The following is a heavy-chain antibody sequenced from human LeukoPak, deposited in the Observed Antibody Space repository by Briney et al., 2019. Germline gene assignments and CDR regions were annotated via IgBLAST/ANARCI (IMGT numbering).Heavy chain of an antibody. V-gene: IGHV4-4*07. CDR3: ARASGGDGSGSL. J-gene: IGHJ4*02. Sequence: PAETLSLTCSVSGGSFSSYFWSWVRQPAGKGLEWIGRIYPSGNTNYNPSLKSRVTISVDTSKNQFFLNLSSVTAADTAMYYCARASGGDGSGSLWGQGTLVTASS. CDR1: GGSFSSYF. D-gene: IGHD3-10*01. CDR2: IYPSGNT.